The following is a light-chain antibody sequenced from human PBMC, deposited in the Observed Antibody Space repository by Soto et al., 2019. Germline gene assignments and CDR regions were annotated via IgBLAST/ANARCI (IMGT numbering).Light chain of an antibody. CDR1: QSVSSY. CDR3: QHHSNWHIT. CDR2: DAS. J-gene: IGKJ5*01. Sequence: EIVLTQSPATLSLSPGERAALSCRASQSVSSYLAWYQQKPGQAPRLLIYDASNRATGIPARFSGSGSGTDFTLTISSLEPEDFALYYCQHHSNWHITFGQGTRLEIK. V-gene: IGKV3-11*01.